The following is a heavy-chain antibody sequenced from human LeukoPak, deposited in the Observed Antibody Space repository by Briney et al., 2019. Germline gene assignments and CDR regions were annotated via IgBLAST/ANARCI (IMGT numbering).Heavy chain of an antibody. CDR3: ARVVGSSSPVGYYYYYMDV. CDR1: GGSISSYY. CDR2: IYYSGST. D-gene: IGHD6-6*01. Sequence: SETLSLTCTVSGGSISSYYWSWIRQPPGKGLEWIGYIYYSGSTNYNPSLKSRVSISVDRSKNQFSLKLSSVTPADTAVYYCARVVGSSSPVGYYYYYMDVWGKGTTVTVSS. J-gene: IGHJ6*03. V-gene: IGHV4-59*01.